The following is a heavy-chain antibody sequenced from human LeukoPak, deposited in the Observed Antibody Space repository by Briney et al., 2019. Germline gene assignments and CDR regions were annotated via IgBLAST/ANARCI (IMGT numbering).Heavy chain of an antibody. CDR3: ARHDRFDY. J-gene: IGHJ4*02. CDR2: IFHSGGT. D-gene: IGHD1-14*01. V-gene: IGHV4-39*01. Sequence: SETLSLTCTVSGYSISGSNYYWGWIRQPPGKGLEWIGSIFHSGGTYYNPSLKSRVTISVDTSKNQFSLKLSSVTAADTAVYYCARHDRFDYWGQGTLVTVSS. CDR1: GYSISGSNYY.